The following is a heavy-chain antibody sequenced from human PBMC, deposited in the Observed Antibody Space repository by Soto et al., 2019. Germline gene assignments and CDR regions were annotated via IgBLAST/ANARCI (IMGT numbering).Heavy chain of an antibody. Sequence: GESLKISCKGSGYTFTKFWISWVRQMPGKGLEWMGTIDPSDSYSNYSPSLQGHVTISAHKSISTAYLQWSSLKASDTAMYYCARLGYDILTGSYGMDVWAQGTTVTVSS. J-gene: IGHJ6*02. V-gene: IGHV5-10-1*01. D-gene: IGHD3-9*01. CDR1: GYTFTKFW. CDR2: IDPSDSYS. CDR3: ARLGYDILTGSYGMDV.